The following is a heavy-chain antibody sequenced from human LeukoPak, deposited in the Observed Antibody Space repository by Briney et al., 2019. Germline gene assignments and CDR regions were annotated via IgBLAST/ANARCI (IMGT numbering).Heavy chain of an antibody. CDR1: GLTFSNAW. D-gene: IGHD1-26*01. CDR3: ITDPGAWAPI. J-gene: IGHJ3*02. V-gene: IGHV3-15*01. Sequence: GGSLRLSCVASGLTFSNAWMSWVRQAPGKGLEWVGRIKSKTDGETTDYAAPVKGRFTISRDDSKNTLYLQMNRLNIGDTAVYYYITDPGAWAPIWGQGTMVTVSS. CDR2: IKSKTDGETT.